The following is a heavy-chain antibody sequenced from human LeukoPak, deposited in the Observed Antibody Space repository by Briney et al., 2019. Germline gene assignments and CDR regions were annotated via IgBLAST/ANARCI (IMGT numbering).Heavy chain of an antibody. J-gene: IGHJ4*02. Sequence: SETLSLTCAVYGGSFSGYYWSWIRQPPGKGLEWIGEINHSGSTNYNPSLKSRVTISVDTSKNQFSLKLSSVTAADTAVYYCARVAQQWWGYYFDYWGQGTLVTVSS. V-gene: IGHV4-34*01. CDR2: INHSGST. CDR1: GGSFSGYY. CDR3: ARVAQQWWGYYFDY. D-gene: IGHD5-18*01.